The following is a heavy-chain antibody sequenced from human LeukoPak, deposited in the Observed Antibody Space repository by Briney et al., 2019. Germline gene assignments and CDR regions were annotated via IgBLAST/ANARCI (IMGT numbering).Heavy chain of an antibody. CDR2: IDYSGGET. Sequence: GGSLRLSCTASGFTLSSYEMSWIRQAPGKGLEWVSSIDYSGGETHYADSVKGRFTISRDNSKNTLYLQLNSLRAEDTAVYYCAKDDGWVQYANWGQGTLVTVSS. CDR1: GFTLSSYE. V-gene: IGHV3-23*01. CDR3: AKDDGWVQYAN. D-gene: IGHD5-24*01. J-gene: IGHJ4*02.